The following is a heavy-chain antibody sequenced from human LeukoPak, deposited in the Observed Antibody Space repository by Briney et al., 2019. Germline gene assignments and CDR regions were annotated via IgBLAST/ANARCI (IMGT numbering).Heavy chain of an antibody. CDR1: GFTFSSYA. CDR2: ISGSGGST. D-gene: IGHD6-13*01. Sequence: GGSLRLSCAASGFTFSSYAMSWVRQAPGKGLEWVSAISGSGGSTYYADSVKGRFTISRDNSKNTLYLQMNSLRAEDTAVYYCAKDYRYSSSLHPFDYWGQGTLVTVSS. J-gene: IGHJ4*02. CDR3: AKDYRYSSSLHPFDY. V-gene: IGHV3-23*01.